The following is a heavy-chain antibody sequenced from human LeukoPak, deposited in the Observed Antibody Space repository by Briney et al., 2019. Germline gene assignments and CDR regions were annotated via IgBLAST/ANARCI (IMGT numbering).Heavy chain of an antibody. J-gene: IGHJ5*02. Sequence: SETLSLTCAIYGGSFSDYYWSWIRQPPGKGLEWIGEINHSGSTNYNPSLKSRVTISVDTSKNQFSLRLCSVTDADRAVYYCASLQGDTMVRGVIDWFDPWGQGTLVTVSS. CDR2: INHSGST. CDR3: ASLQGDTMVRGVIDWFDP. V-gene: IGHV4-34*01. CDR1: GGSFSDYY. D-gene: IGHD3-10*01.